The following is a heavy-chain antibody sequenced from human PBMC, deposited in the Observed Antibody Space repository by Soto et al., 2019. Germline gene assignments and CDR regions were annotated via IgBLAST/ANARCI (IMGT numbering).Heavy chain of an antibody. V-gene: IGHV1-8*01. D-gene: IGHD4-17*01. CDR2: MNPNSGNT. J-gene: IGHJ6*02. Sequence: ASVKVSCKASGYTFTSYDINWVRPATGQGLEWMGWMNPNSGNTGYAQKFQGRVTMTRNTSISTAYMELSSLRSEDTAVYYCHGPYGGNSLEIYYYGMDVWGQGTTVTVSS. CDR1: GYTFTSYD. CDR3: HGPYGGNSLEIYYYGMDV.